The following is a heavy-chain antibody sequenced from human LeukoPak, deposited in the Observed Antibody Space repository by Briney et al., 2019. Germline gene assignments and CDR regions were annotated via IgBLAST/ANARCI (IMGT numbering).Heavy chain of an antibody. CDR2: ISPGGST. D-gene: IGHD5-24*01. J-gene: IGHJ4*02. CDR1: GGSFSAYY. Sequence: SETLSLTCAVYGGSFSAYYWTWIRQPPGKGLEWIGEISPGGSTNYNPSLKSRVTISVDSSQIQFSLKLRSVTAADTAVYYCAGIEMATTKFACWVQGTLVTVSS. V-gene: IGHV4-34*01. CDR3: AGIEMATTKFAC.